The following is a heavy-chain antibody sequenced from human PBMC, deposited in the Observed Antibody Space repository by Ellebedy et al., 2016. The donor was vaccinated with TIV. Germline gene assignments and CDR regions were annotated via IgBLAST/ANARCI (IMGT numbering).Heavy chain of an antibody. J-gene: IGHJ4*02. CDR2: IKQDGSEK. D-gene: IGHD5-18*01. V-gene: IGHV3-7*04. CDR1: GFTFSSYW. Sequence: GESLKISCAASGFTFSSYWMSWVRQAPGKGLEWVANIKQDGSEKYYVDSVKGRFTISRDNAKNSLYLQMNSLRAEDTAVYYCARDGSSWHVVTADYSDDDYWGQGTLVNVSS. CDR3: ARDGSSWHVVTADYSDDDY.